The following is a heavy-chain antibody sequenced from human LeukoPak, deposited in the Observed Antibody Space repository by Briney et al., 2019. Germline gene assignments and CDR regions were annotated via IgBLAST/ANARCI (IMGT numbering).Heavy chain of an antibody. CDR2: IYYSGST. CDR3: AREPVRSSSWGNRDAFDI. Sequence: SETLSLTCTVSGGSISSYYWSWIRQPPGKGLEWIGYIYYSGSTNYNPSLKSRVTISVDTSKNQSSLKLSSVTAADTAVYYCAREPVRSSSWGNRDAFDIWGQGTMVTVSS. J-gene: IGHJ3*02. V-gene: IGHV4-59*01. D-gene: IGHD6-13*01. CDR1: GGSISSYY.